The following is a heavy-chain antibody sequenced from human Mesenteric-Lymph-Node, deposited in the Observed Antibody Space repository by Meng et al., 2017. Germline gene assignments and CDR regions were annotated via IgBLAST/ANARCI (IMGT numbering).Heavy chain of an antibody. V-gene: IGHV7-4-1*02. D-gene: IGHD3-22*01. CDR1: GYTFTSYG. CDR2: INTNTGNP. J-gene: IGHJ4*02. CDR3: ARSGDYYDSSGYYRGEFDY. Sequence: ASVKVSCKASGYTFTSYGISWVRQAPGQGLEWMGWINTNTGNPTYAQGFTGRFVFSLDTSVSTAYLQISSLKAEDTAVYYCARSGDYYDSSGYYRGEFDYWGQGTLVTVSS.